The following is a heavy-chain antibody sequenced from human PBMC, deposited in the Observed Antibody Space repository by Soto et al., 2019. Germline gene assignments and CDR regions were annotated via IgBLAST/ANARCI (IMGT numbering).Heavy chain of an antibody. V-gene: IGHV3-30*02. CDR1: GFAFSGYG. Sequence: QVQLVESGGGVVQPGGSLSLSCATSGFAFSGYGMHWVRQAPGKGLEWVAVVRFDAINKYYADSVKGRFTISRDNSKSMVYLQMNSLRPDDTAVYYCAKLPNCGGDCYFDYWGQGTLVTVSS. D-gene: IGHD2-21*02. CDR2: VRFDAINK. J-gene: IGHJ4*02. CDR3: AKLPNCGGDCYFDY.